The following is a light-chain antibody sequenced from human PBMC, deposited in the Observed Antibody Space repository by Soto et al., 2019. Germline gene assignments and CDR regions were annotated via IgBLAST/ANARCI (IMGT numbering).Light chain of an antibody. V-gene: IGLV1-40*01. CDR2: GNG. J-gene: IGLJ1*01. CDR3: QSYDSSLSGSEV. Sequence: QSVLTQPPSVSGAPGQRVTISCTGSSSNIGAGHDVHWYQHLPGTAPKLLIYGNGNRPSGVPDRFSGSKSGTSASLAITGHQAEDEADYYCQSYDSSLSGSEVFGTGTKLTVL. CDR1: SSNIGAGHD.